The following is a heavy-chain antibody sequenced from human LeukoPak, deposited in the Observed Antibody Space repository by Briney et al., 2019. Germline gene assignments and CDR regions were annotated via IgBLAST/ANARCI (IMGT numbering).Heavy chain of an antibody. J-gene: IGHJ6*02. CDR1: GFTLSRHW. CDR2: LTSDGSRP. V-gene: IGHV3-74*01. Sequence: PGGSLRLPCAASGFTLSRHWMHWVRQAPGKGLVWVSHLTSDGSRPTYADSVKGRFTISRDNAKNTLYLQMNSLRAEDTAVYYCARDNGKYAMDVWGQGTTVTVSS. D-gene: IGHD2-8*01. CDR3: ARDNGKYAMDV.